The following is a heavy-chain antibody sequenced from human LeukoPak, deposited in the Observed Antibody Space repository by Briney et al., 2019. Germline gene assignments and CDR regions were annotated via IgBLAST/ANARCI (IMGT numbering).Heavy chain of an antibody. Sequence: SVKVSCKASGFTFTSSAVQWVRQARGQRLEWIGWIVVGSGNTNYAQKFQERVTITRDTSASTAYMELSSLRSEDTAVYYCAGPGTTEYYYGMDVWGQGTTVTVSS. CDR1: GFTFTSSA. CDR3: AGPGTTEYYYGMDV. CDR2: IVVGSGNT. J-gene: IGHJ6*02. D-gene: IGHD1-1*01. V-gene: IGHV1-58*01.